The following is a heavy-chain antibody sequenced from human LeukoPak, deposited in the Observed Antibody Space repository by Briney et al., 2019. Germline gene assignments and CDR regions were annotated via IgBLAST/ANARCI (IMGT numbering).Heavy chain of an antibody. CDR2: IYHSGST. J-gene: IGHJ5*02. CDR1: GYSISSGYY. CDR3: ARVKPYYYDSSGRDYNWFDP. D-gene: IGHD3-22*01. Sequence: SETLSLTCTVSGYSISSGYYWGWIRQPPGKGLEWIGSIYHSGSTYYNPSLKSRVTISVDTSKNQFSLKLSPVTAADTAVYYCARVKPYYYDSSGRDYNWFDPWGQGTLVTVSS. V-gene: IGHV4-38-2*02.